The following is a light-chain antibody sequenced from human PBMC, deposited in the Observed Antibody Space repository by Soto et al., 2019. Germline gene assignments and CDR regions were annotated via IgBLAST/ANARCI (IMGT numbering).Light chain of an antibody. CDR2: GAS. Sequence: EIGLTQSPGTLSLSPGERATLSCRASQTVSSSLAWYQQKPGQAPRLLISGASSRAADIPDRFSGSGSGTDFTLTINRLEPEDFAVYYCQQYGGSPRTFGQGTKVDIK. CDR3: QQYGGSPRT. V-gene: IGKV3-20*01. CDR1: QTVSSS. J-gene: IGKJ1*01.